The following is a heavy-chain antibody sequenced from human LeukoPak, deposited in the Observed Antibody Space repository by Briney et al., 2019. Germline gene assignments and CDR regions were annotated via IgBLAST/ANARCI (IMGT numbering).Heavy chain of an antibody. CDR1: GFTFSSYG. J-gene: IGHJ6*04. D-gene: IGHD6-19*01. V-gene: IGHV3-30*02. CDR3: AKGPAGYSSGWYLGP. Sequence: QPGRSLRLSCAASGFTFSSYGMHWVRQAPGKGLEWVAFIRYDGSNKYYADSVKGRFTISRDNSKNTLYLQMNSLRAEDTAVYYCAKGPAGYSSGWYLGPWGKGTTVTVSS. CDR2: IRYDGSNK.